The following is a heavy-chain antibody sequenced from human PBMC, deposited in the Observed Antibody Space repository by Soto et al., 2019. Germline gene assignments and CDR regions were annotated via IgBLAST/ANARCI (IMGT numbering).Heavy chain of an antibody. V-gene: IGHV3-33*01. Sequence: QVQLVESGGGVIEPGRSRRLSCVGSGFPFWRYGMHWVRKAPGKGLERVAVIWSDGNKESYADSVKGRFAISRDNSKDTLYLEMNSLRVEDTAVYFCARDRNGGWFHMDVWGQGTTVSVSS. CDR2: IWSDGNKE. CDR1: GFPFWRYG. J-gene: IGHJ6*02. D-gene: IGHD6-19*01. CDR3: ARDRNGGWFHMDV.